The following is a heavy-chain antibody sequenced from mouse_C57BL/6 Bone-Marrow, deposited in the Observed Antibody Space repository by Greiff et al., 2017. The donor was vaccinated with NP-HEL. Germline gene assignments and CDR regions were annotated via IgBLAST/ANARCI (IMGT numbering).Heavy chain of an antibody. CDR3: AKKGDVCYAMDY. J-gene: IGHJ4*01. D-gene: IGHD3-3*01. CDR1: GFSLTSYG. CDR2: IWRGGST. Sequence: QVQLQQSGPGLVQPSQSLSITCTVSGFSLTSYGVHWVRQSPGKGLEWLGVIWRGGSTDYNAAFMSRLSIPKDNSKSQVFFKMNSLQADDTARYYCAKKGDVCYAMDYWGQGTSVTVSS. V-gene: IGHV2-5*01.